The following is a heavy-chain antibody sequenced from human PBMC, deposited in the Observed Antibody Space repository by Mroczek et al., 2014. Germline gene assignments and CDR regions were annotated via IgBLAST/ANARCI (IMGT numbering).Heavy chain of an antibody. D-gene: IGHD3-3*01. CDR3: ARGWPGXDFWSGYYNEDAFDI. CDR1: GYTFTSYD. V-gene: IGHV1-8*01. CDR2: MNPNSGNT. J-gene: IGHJ3*02. Sequence: QVQLVQSGAEVKKPGASVKVSCKASGYTFTSYDINWVRQATGQGLEWMGWMNPNSGNTGYAQKFQGRVTMTRNTSISTAYMELSSLRSEDTAVYYCARGWPGXDFWSGYYNEDAFDIWGQGTMVTVSS.